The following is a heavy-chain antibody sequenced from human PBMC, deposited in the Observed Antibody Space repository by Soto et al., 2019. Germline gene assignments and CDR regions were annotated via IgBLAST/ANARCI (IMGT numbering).Heavy chain of an antibody. CDR1: GLTVSSNY. D-gene: IGHD2-15*01. V-gene: IGHV3-66*04. CDR2: IYSGGSK. CDR3: ASQYGGYGWFDT. J-gene: IGHJ5*02. Sequence: DVQLVESGGGLVQPGGSLRLACAASGLTVSSNYMNWVRQAPGKGLAWVSVIYSGGSKYYADSVKGRFTISRDNSKNTLYLQMNSLRAEDTAVYYCASQYGGYGWFDTWGQGTPVTVSS.